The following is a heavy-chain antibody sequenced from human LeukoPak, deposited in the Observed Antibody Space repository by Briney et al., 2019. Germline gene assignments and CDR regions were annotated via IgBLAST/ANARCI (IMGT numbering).Heavy chain of an antibody. CDR2: ISGSGGST. CDR3: AKDLAIVATN. CDR1: GFTFSSYA. Sequence: PGGSLRFSGAGSGFTFSSYAMSWVRQAPGKGLEWVSAISGSGGSTYYADSVKGRFTISKDNSKNTLYLQMDSLRAEDTAVYYCAKDLAIVATNWGQGTLVTVSP. V-gene: IGHV3-23*01. J-gene: IGHJ4*02. D-gene: IGHD5-12*01.